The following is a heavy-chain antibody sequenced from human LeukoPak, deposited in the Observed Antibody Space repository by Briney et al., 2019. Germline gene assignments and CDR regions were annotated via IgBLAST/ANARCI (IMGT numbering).Heavy chain of an antibody. CDR3: ARVAAAGTGFGYYYYYYMDV. J-gene: IGHJ6*03. CDR2: IYYSGNT. CDR1: GDSIRSTSYY. D-gene: IGHD6-13*01. Sequence: SETLSLTCTVSGDSIRSTSYYWGWIRQPPGKGLEWIGSIYYSGNTYYNPSLKSRVTISVDTSKNQFSLKLSSVTAADTAVYYCARVAAAGTGFGYYYYYYMDVWGKGTTVTISS. V-gene: IGHV4-39*07.